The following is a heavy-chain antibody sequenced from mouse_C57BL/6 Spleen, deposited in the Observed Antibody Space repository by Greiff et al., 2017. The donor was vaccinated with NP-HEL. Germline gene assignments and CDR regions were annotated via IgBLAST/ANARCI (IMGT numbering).Heavy chain of an antibody. CDR3: AICGSSGYPYYAMDY. Sequence: QVQLQRPGAELVKPGASVKVSCKASGYTFTSYWMHWVKQRPGQGLEWIGRIHPSDSDTNYNQKFKGKATLTVDKSSSTAYMQLSSLTSEDSAVYYCAICGSSGYPYYAMDYWGQGTSVTVSS. CDR2: IHPSDSDT. CDR1: GYTFTSYW. V-gene: IGHV1-74*01. D-gene: IGHD3-2*02. J-gene: IGHJ4*01.